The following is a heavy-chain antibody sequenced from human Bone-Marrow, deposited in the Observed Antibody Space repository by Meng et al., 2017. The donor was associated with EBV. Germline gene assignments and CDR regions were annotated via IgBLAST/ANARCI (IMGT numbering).Heavy chain of an antibody. V-gene: IGHV4-39*01. CDR1: GGSIRGSSLY. CDR2: IFYSGNT. D-gene: IGHD3-10*01. CDR3: ASQKGYYYGSGSYSPIDS. Sequence: LLLEEPGPGLAKPPETLSLTCPFSGGSIRGSSLYWGWIRQPPGKGLEWIGSIFYSGNTYYNPSLESRISISVDTSKNQFSLNLSSVTAADTAVYYCASQKGYYYGSGSYSPIDSWGQGSLVTVSS. J-gene: IGHJ4*02.